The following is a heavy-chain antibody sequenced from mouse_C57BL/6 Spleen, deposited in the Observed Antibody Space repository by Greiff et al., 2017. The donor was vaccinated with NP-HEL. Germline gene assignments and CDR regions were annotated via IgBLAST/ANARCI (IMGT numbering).Heavy chain of an antibody. CDR1: GFNIKDDY. J-gene: IGHJ3*01. V-gene: IGHV14-4*01. CDR2: IDPENGDT. Sequence: EVQLQESGAELVRPGASVKLSCTASGFNIKDDYMHWVKQRPEQGLEWIGWIDPENGDTEYASKFQGKATITADTSSNTAYLQLSSLTSEDTAFYYCTTVPYGSSPWFANWGQGTLVTVSA. D-gene: IGHD1-1*01. CDR3: TTVPYGSSPWFAN.